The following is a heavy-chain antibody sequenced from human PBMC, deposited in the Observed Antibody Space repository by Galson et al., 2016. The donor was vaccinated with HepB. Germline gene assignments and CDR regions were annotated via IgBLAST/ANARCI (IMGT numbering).Heavy chain of an antibody. D-gene: IGHD4-17*01. CDR3: ATGDLYGDYVGTKWYFDL. V-gene: IGHV4-59*12. J-gene: IGHJ2*01. Sequence: SETLSLTCIVSGGSISTYFWTWIRQPPGKGLEWIGNIYDSGSTNYSPSLKSRVTISVDTSKNQFSLNLSSVTAADTAVYYCATGDLYGDYVGTKWYFDLWGRGTLVTVSS. CDR2: IYDSGST. CDR1: GGSISTYF.